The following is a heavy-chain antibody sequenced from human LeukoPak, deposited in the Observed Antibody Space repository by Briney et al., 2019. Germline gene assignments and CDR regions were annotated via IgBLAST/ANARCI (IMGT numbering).Heavy chain of an antibody. CDR1: GGSFSGYY. V-gene: IGHV4-34*01. Sequence: SETLSLTCAVYGGSFSGYYWSWIRQPPEKGLEWIGEINHSGSTNYNPSLKSRVTISVDTSKNQFSLKLSSVTAADTAVYYCARGGPMIVVVITKAYYFDYWGQGTLVTVSS. D-gene: IGHD3-22*01. CDR2: INHSGST. CDR3: ARGGPMIVVVITKAYYFDY. J-gene: IGHJ4*02.